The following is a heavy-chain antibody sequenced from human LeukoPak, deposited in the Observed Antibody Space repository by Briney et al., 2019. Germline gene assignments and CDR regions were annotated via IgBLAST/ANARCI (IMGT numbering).Heavy chain of an antibody. D-gene: IGHD7-27*01. Sequence: GGSLRLSCAASGIVFSNTAMNWARQSPGRGLEWVSAISGGGERTFYADSVKGRFTISRDNSKNTLYLQMNSLRVEDTAVYYCAKDGPNWGRDFDYWGQGTLVTVSS. J-gene: IGHJ4*02. CDR3: AKDGPNWGRDFDY. CDR2: ISGGGERT. CDR1: GIVFSNTA. V-gene: IGHV3-23*01.